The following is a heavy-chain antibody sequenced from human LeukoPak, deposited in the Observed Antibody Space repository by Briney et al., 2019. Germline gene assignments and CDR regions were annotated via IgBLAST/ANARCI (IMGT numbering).Heavy chain of an antibody. J-gene: IGHJ3*02. D-gene: IGHD3-22*01. CDR1: GGSISSSSYY. Sequence: PSETLSLTCTVSGGSISSSSYYWGWIRQPPGKGLEWIGSIYYSGSTYYNPSLKSRVTISVDTSKNQFSLKLSSVTAADTAVYYCARVRRAMIVVVILPNDAFDIWGQGTMVTVSS. CDR3: ARVRRAMIVVVILPNDAFDI. V-gene: IGHV4-39*07. CDR2: IYYSGST.